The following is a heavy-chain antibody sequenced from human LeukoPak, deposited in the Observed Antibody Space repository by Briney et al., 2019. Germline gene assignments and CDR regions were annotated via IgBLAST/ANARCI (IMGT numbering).Heavy chain of an antibody. CDR1: GFTFSGYR. J-gene: IGHJ6*03. D-gene: IGHD3-3*01. CDR3: AAGGGWDPSFGVVTHIDA. CDR2: IDNDGHGI. Sequence: GGSLRLSCVTSGFTFSGYRMHWVRQGPEKGLELVPRIDNDGHGIIYADSVKGRFTTSRDNVKNTLYLQMNSLRVEDTAVYYCAAGGGWDPSFGVVTHIDAWGKGTTVVVS. V-gene: IGHV3-74*01.